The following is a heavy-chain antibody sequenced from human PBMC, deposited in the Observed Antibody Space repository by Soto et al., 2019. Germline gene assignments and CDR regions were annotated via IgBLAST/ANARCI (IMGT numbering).Heavy chain of an antibody. J-gene: IGHJ3*02. Sequence: NPSQTLSLTCAVAGYCISSGYYWGWIRQPPGKGLEWIGSIYHSGSTYYNPSLKSRVTISVDTSKNQFSLKLSSVTAADTAVYYCARVRGRLYCGGDCYSVSAFDIWGQGTMVTVSS. D-gene: IGHD2-21*02. CDR2: IYHSGST. CDR1: GYCISSGYY. CDR3: ARVRGRLYCGGDCYSVSAFDI. V-gene: IGHV4-38-2*01.